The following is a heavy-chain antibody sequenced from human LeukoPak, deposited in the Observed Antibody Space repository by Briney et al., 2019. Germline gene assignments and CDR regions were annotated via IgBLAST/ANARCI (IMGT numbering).Heavy chain of an antibody. CDR3: AKSWFDP. CDR1: GGSFSGYY. CDR2: INHSGST. Sequence: SETLSLTCAVYGGSFSGYYWSWIRQPPGKGLEWIGEINHSGSTNYNPSLKSRVTISVDTSKNQFSLKLSSVTAADTAVYYCAKSWFDPWGQGTLVTVSS. J-gene: IGHJ5*02. V-gene: IGHV4-34*01.